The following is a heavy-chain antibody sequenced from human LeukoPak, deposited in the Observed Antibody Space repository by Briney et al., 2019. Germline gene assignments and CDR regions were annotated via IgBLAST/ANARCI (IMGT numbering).Heavy chain of an antibody. CDR1: GGSISDHY. Sequence: SETLSLTCSVSGGSISDHYWSWIRQPPGKGLEWIGYIYYSGTTNYNPSLKSRVTVSLDRSKTQISLRLRSVTAADTAIYYCASGKYYYDDSASLNRASRTALDVWAQGTMVIVSS. CDR3: ASGKYYYDDSASLNRASRTALDV. V-gene: IGHV4-59*11. J-gene: IGHJ3*01. CDR2: IYYSGTT. D-gene: IGHD3-22*01.